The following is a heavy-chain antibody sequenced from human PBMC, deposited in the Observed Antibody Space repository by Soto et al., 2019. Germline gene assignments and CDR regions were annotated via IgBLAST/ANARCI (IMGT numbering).Heavy chain of an antibody. Sequence: QVQLVQSGAEVKKPGASVKVSCKASGDTFTDYYIHWVRQAPGQGLEWMGTVNPSGGHTTYAQHFLGRSTKTRDTSTSTRYMELTSLTSEDTAVYYCARGGHVVVVTAALDYWGQGALGTVSS. D-gene: IGHD2-21*02. CDR2: VNPSGGHT. CDR3: ARGGHVVVVTAALDY. J-gene: IGHJ4*02. CDR1: GDTFTDYY. V-gene: IGHV1-46*01.